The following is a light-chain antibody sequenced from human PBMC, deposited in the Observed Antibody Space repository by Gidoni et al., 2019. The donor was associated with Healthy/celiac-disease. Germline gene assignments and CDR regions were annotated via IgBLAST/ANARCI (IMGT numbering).Light chain of an antibody. CDR1: QSVYYSPNNYNY. V-gene: IGKV4-1*01. CDR2: WAS. CDR3: QQYITSRPA. J-gene: IGKJ4*01. Sequence: DFVMTQSPESLALSPGESATIHCKSSQSVYYSPNNYNYLAWYQQRPGQPPKLLNYWASTRASGVPDRISGRGSGTDFTLTINNQQAEDVAVYYCQQYITSRPAFGGXTRVEI.